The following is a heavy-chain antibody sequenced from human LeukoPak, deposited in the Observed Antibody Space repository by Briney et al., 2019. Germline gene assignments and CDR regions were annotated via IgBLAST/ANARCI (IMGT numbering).Heavy chain of an antibody. D-gene: IGHD4-17*01. CDR1: GGTFSSYA. Sequence: ASVKVSCKASGGTFSSYAISWVRQAPGQGLEWMGRIIPILGIANYAQKFQGRVTITADKSTSTAYMELSSLRSEDTAVYYCASPLEGDYVEHGFDPWGQGTLVTVSS. CDR3: ASPLEGDYVEHGFDP. V-gene: IGHV1-69*04. CDR2: IIPILGIA. J-gene: IGHJ5*02.